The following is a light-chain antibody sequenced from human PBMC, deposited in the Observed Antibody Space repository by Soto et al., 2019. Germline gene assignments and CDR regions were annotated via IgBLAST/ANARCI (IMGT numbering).Light chain of an antibody. J-gene: IGKJ1*01. CDR1: QSVGSY. Sequence: EIVLTQSPVTLSVSPGETATLSCRASQSVGSYLAWYQQKPGQAPRLLIYGASNRATGIPDRFSGSGSGTDFTLTISRLEPEDFAVYYCQQYGSSGTFGQGTKVDIK. CDR3: QQYGSSGT. CDR2: GAS. V-gene: IGKV3-20*01.